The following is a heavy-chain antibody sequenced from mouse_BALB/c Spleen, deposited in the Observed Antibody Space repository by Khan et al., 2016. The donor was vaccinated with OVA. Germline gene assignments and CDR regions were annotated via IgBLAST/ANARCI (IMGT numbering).Heavy chain of an antibody. CDR2: MIYTGYT. Sequence: VQLKESGPSLVKPSQTLSLTCSVSGDSITSGYWSWIRKFPGHKLEYMGYMIYTGYTDYNPSLKSRLAITRHTSKNQYYLQLNSVTTEDTSTSYFATSTYRYAFSYWVQGTLVTVSA. CDR3: ATSTYRYAFSY. CDR1: GDSITSGY. D-gene: IGHD2-14*01. J-gene: IGHJ3*01. V-gene: IGHV3-8*02.